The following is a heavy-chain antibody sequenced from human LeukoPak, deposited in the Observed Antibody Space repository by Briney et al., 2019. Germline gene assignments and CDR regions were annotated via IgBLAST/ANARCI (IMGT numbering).Heavy chain of an antibody. V-gene: IGHV3-30*04. CDR1: EFTFSSYA. Sequence: GGSLRLSCAASEFTFSSYAMHWVRQAPGKGLEWVAVISYDGSNKYYADSVKGRFTISRDNSKNTLYLQMNSLRAEDTAVYYCARGRIRMVRGVIIPYYFDYWGQGTLVTVSS. CDR2: ISYDGSNK. J-gene: IGHJ4*02. CDR3: ARGRIRMVRGVIIPYYFDY. D-gene: IGHD3-10*01.